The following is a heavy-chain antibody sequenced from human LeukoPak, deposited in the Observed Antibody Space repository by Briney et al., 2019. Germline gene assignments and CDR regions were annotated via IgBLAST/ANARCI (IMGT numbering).Heavy chain of an antibody. D-gene: IGHD3-9*01. CDR1: GFTFSDYG. J-gene: IGHJ4*02. V-gene: IGHV3-30*03. CDR2: ISYDGSNK. CDR3: ARTPVLRYDEGYFDY. Sequence: GRSLRLSCAASGFTFSDYGMHWVRQAPGKGLEWVAVISYDGSNKYYGDSVKGRFTISRDNSKNTLYLQMNSLRAEDTAVYYCARTPVLRYDEGYFDYWGQGTLVTVSS.